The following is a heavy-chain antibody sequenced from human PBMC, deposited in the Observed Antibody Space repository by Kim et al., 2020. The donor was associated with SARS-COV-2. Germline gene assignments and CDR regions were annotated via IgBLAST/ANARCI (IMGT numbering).Heavy chain of an antibody. J-gene: IGHJ4*02. Sequence: NNNPSLKRRVSISVETSKNQFSLRLTSVTAADTAVYDCARVPTRVCGNFNYWGQGTLVTVSA. CDR3: ARVPTRVCGNFNY. D-gene: IGHD1-26*01. V-gene: IGHV4-59*01.